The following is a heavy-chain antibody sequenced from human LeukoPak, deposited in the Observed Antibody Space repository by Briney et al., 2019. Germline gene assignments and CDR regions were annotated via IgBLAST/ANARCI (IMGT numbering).Heavy chain of an antibody. J-gene: IGHJ4*02. Sequence: SETLSLTCTVSGGSISSSSYYWGWIRQPPGKGLEWIGSIYYSGSTYYNPSLKSRVTISVDTSKNQFSLKLGSVTAADTAVYYCARQVARYRYSSSFYFDYWGQGTLVTVSS. D-gene: IGHD6-6*01. CDR2: IYYSGST. CDR3: ARQVARYRYSSSFYFDY. CDR1: GGSISSSSYY. V-gene: IGHV4-39*01.